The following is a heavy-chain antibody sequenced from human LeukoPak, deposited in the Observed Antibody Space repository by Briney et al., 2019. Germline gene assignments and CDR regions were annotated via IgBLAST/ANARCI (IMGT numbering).Heavy chain of an antibody. Sequence: SETLSLTCTVSIDSISSYYWSWLRQPPGKGLEWVGYIFYSGSTNYNPSLKSRVTISVDTSKNQLSLKLNSVTAADTAVYYCAGSYNWSDDFDYWGPGTLVTVSS. J-gene: IGHJ4*02. D-gene: IGHD1-1*01. CDR1: IDSISSYY. CDR3: AGSYNWSDDFDY. V-gene: IGHV4-59*01. CDR2: IFYSGST.